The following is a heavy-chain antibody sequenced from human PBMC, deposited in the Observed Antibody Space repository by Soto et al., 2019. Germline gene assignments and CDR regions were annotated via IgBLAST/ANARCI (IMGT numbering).Heavy chain of an antibody. CDR1: GFTFSSYG. CDR2: IWYDGSNK. J-gene: IGHJ6*02. D-gene: IGHD3-22*01. V-gene: IGHV3-33*01. CDR3: AREVHSSRYYYIYYGMDV. Sequence: QVQLVESGGGVVQPGRSLRLSCAASGFTFSSYGMHWVRQAPGKGLEWVAVIWYDGSNKYYADSVKGRFTISRDNSKTTLYLQMNSLRAEDTPVYYCAREVHSSRYYYIYYGMDVWGQGTTVTVSS.